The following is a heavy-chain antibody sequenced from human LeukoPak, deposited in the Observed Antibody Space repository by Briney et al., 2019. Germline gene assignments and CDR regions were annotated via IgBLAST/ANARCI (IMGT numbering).Heavy chain of an antibody. D-gene: IGHD1-26*01. Sequence: SVTVSCKASGGTFSSYAISWVRQAPGQGLEWMGGIIPIFGTANYAQKFQGRVTITADKSTSTAYMEMSSLRSEDTAVYYCARGVGAYYYYYMDVWGKGTTVTVSS. J-gene: IGHJ6*03. CDR1: GGTFSSYA. CDR2: IIPIFGTA. V-gene: IGHV1-69*06. CDR3: ARGVGAYYYYYMDV.